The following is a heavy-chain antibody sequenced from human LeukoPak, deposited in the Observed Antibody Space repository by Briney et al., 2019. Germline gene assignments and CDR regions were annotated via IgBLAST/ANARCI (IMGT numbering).Heavy chain of an antibody. V-gene: IGHV4-34*01. Sequence: SETLSLTCAVYGGSFSGYYWSWIRQPPGKGLEWIGEIYHSGSTNYNPSLKSRVIISIDMSKSQFSLKLSSVTAADTAVYFCASGDYWYFDLWGRGTLVTVSS. CDR3: ASGDYWYFDL. CDR2: IYHSGST. J-gene: IGHJ2*01. CDR1: GGSFSGYY.